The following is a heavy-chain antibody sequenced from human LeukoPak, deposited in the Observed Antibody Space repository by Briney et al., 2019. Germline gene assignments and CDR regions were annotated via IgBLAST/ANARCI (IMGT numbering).Heavy chain of an antibody. CDR2: INPNSGGT. CDR3: ARGPRYYYDSSGYYY. CDR1: GYTFTSYG. D-gene: IGHD3-22*01. Sequence: GASVKVDCKASGYTFTSYGISWVRQAPGQGLEWMRWINPNSGGTNYAQKFQGRVTMTRDASISTAYMELSRLRSDDTAVYYCARGPRYYYDSSGYYYWGQGTLVTVSS. V-gene: IGHV1-2*02. J-gene: IGHJ4*02.